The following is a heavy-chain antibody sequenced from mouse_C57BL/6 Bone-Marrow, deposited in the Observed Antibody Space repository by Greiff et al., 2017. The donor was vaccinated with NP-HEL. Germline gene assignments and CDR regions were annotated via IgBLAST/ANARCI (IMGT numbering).Heavy chain of an antibody. CDR3: ALPRRLGYFDY. J-gene: IGHJ2*01. D-gene: IGHD4-1*01. CDR2: IYPRSGNT. CDR1: GYTFTSYG. V-gene: IGHV1-81*01. Sequence: QVQLQQSGAELARPGASVKLSCKASGYTFTSYGISWVKQRTGQGLEWIGEIYPRSGNTYYNEKFKGKATLTADKSSSTAYMELRSLTSEDSAVCFCALPRRLGYFDYWGQGTTLTVSS.